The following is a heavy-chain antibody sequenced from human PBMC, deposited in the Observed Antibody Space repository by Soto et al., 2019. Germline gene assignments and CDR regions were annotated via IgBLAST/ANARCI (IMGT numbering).Heavy chain of an antibody. CDR1: GFTFSSYS. Sequence: PGGSLRLSCAASGFTFSSYSMNWVRQAPGKGLEWVSSISSSSSYIYYADSVKGRFTISRDNAKNSLYLQMNSLRAEDTAVYYCARDGPYSSSWHNGKNWFDPWGQGPRSPSPQ. CDR2: ISSSSSYI. CDR3: ARDGPYSSSWHNGKNWFDP. J-gene: IGHJ5*02. D-gene: IGHD6-13*01. V-gene: IGHV3-21*01.